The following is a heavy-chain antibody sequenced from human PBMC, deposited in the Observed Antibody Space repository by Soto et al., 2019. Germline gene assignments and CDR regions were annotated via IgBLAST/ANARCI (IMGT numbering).Heavy chain of an antibody. CDR2: IYYSGST. CDR1: GGSIISYY. J-gene: IGHJ6*02. V-gene: IGHV4-59*01. D-gene: IGHD3-3*01. CDR3: ARDGPQAFWSGPSVYYYYGMDV. Sequence: SETLSLTCTVSGGSIISYYWSWIRQPPGKGLEWIGYIYYSGSTNYNPSLKSRVTISVDTSKNQFSLKLSSVTAADTAVYYCARDGPQAFWSGPSVYYYYGMDVWGQGTTVTVSS.